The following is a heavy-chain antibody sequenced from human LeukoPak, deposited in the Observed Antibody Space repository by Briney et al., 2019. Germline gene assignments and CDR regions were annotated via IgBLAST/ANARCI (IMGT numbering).Heavy chain of an antibody. J-gene: IGHJ4*02. CDR1: GFTFGSYS. V-gene: IGHV3-48*04. D-gene: IGHD5-18*01. Sequence: GGPLRLSCAAPGFTFGSYSMNWVRQAPGKGLEWVSYISSSSSTIYYADSVKGRFTISRDNAKNSLYLQMNSLRAEDTAVYYCARNKKGDRYTYGHDYWGQGTLVTVSS. CDR3: ARNKKGDRYTYGHDY. CDR2: ISSSSSTI.